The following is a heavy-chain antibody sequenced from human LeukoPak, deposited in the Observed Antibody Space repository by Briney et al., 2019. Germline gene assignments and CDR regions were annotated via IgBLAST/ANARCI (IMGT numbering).Heavy chain of an antibody. D-gene: IGHD3-22*01. CDR3: ARDPNYYDSSGYAFDI. Sequence: SETLSLTCTVSGGPISSYYWSWIRQPPGKGLEWIGYIYYSGSTNYNPSLKSRVTISVDTSKNQFSLKLSSVTAADTAVYYCARDPNYYDSSGYAFDIWGQGTMVTVSS. V-gene: IGHV4-59*01. CDR1: GGPISSYY. CDR2: IYYSGST. J-gene: IGHJ3*02.